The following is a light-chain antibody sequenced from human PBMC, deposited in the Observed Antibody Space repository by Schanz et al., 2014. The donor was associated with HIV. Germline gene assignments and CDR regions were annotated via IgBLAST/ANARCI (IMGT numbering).Light chain of an antibody. CDR1: QSIGDW. V-gene: IGKV1-5*03. CDR3: QRYNSYSHT. J-gene: IGKJ2*01. Sequence: DIQMTQSPSTLSASVGDRIAITCRASQSIGDWLAWYQQKPGTAPTLLIYKASKLERGVPLRFSGSGSGTEFTLTISSLQPDDFATYYCQRYNSYSHTFGQGTKLDIK. CDR2: KAS.